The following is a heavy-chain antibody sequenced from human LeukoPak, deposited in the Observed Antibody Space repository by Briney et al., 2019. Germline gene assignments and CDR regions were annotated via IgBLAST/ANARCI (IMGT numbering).Heavy chain of an antibody. Sequence: PGGSLRLSCAGSGFTICSYWMSWVRQAPGKGLEWVANIRQDGSEKYYVDSVKGRLTISRDNAKNSLYLQMNSLRAEDTGIYYCARAGYYGDDAFDLWGQGTMVTVSS. CDR1: GFTICSYW. D-gene: IGHD2/OR15-2a*01. J-gene: IGHJ3*01. CDR2: IRQDGSEK. V-gene: IGHV3-7*01. CDR3: ARAGYYGDDAFDL.